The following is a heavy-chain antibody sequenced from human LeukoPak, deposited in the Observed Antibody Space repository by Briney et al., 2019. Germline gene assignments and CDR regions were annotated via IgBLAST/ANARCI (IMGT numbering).Heavy chain of an antibody. D-gene: IGHD6-19*01. CDR1: GFTFDDYG. CDR2: INWNGGIT. CDR3: ARDKISSGTLYYYYMDV. J-gene: IGHJ6*03. V-gene: IGHV3-20*04. Sequence: PGGSLRLSCAASGFTFDDYGMSWVRQAPGKGLEWVSSINWNGGITGYADSVKGRFTISRDNAKNSLYLQMNSLRAEDTAVYYCARDKISSGTLYYYYMDVWGKGTTVTVSS.